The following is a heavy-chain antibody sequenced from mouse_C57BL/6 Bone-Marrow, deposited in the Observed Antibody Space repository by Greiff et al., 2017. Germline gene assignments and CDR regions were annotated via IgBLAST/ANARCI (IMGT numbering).Heavy chain of an antibody. V-gene: IGHV1-61*01. CDR2: IYPSDSET. CDR3: ARLDGYYAMDY. Sequence: QVQLQQPGAELVRPGSSVKLSCTASGYTFTSYWMDWVKQKPGQGLEWIGNIYPSDSETHSNQKFKDKATLTVDKSSCTSYMQHSMLTSEDAAVYCGARLDGYYAMDYWGQGTSVTVDS. J-gene: IGHJ4*01. CDR1: GYTFTSYW. D-gene: IGHD2-3*01.